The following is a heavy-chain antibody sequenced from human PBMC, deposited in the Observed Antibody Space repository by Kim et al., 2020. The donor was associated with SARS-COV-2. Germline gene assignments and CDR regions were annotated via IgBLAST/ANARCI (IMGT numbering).Heavy chain of an antibody. CDR1: GFTFSNYA. V-gene: IGHV3-30*04. CDR3: ARNSDYYGLGSYIGWFDP. D-gene: IGHD3-10*01. CDR2: ISYDGTNK. J-gene: IGHJ5*02. Sequence: GGSLRLSCTASGFTFSNYALHWVRQAPGKGLEWVAVISYDGTNKYYADSVKGRFTISRDNSKNTLYLQMNSLRAEDTAVYYCARNSDYYGLGSYIGWFDP.